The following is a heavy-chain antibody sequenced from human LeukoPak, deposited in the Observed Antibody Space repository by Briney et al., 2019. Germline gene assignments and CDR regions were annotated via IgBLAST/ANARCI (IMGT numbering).Heavy chain of an antibody. CDR1: GGSISSGGHS. Sequence: SETLSLTCTVSGGSISSGGHSWSWIRQPPGKGLEWIGYIYHSGSGSTYYNPSLKSRVTISIDKSKNQFSLKLNSVTAADTAVYYCARDRSVGAFDIWGQGTMVAVSS. V-gene: IGHV4-30-2*01. CDR3: ARDRSVGAFDI. CDR2: IYHSGSGST. J-gene: IGHJ3*02.